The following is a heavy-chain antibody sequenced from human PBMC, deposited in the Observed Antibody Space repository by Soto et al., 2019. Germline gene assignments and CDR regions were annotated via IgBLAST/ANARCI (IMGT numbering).Heavy chain of an antibody. CDR2: ISYDGSNK. CDR1: GFTFSSYA. D-gene: IGHD3-10*01. CDR3: ARGQPQAWGVDAFDI. V-gene: IGHV3-30*04. J-gene: IGHJ3*02. Sequence: GGSLRLSCAASGFTFSSYAMHWVRQAPGKGLEWVAVISYDGSNKYYADSVKGRFTISRDNSKNTLYLQINSLRAEDTAVYYCARGQPQAWGVDAFDIWGQGTMVTVSS.